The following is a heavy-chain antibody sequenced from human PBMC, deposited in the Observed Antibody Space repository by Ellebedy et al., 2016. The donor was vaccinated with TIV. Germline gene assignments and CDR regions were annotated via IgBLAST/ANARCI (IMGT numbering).Heavy chain of an antibody. D-gene: IGHD4-23*01. V-gene: IGHV3-7*01. CDR3: ARDRARDTVGNYYFYGMDV. CDR2: IKHDGSEK. Sequence: GESLKISCAVSGFTFSSYWMSWVRQAPGKGLEWVANIKHDGSEKYYVDSVKGRFTISRDDAKNSLYLQMNSLRAGDTAVYYCARDRARDTVGNYYFYGMDVWGQGTTVTVSS. CDR1: GFTFSSYW. J-gene: IGHJ6*02.